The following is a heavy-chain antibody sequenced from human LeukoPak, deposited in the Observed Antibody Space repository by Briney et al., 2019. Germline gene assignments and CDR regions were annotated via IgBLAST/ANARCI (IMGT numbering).Heavy chain of an antibody. CDR1: GGSISSYY. CDR3: ARGAPLENWFDP. D-gene: IGHD1-1*01. CDR2: IYYSGST. Sequence: SETLSLTCTVSGGSISSYYWSWIRQPPGKGLEWIGYIYYSGSTNYNPSLKSRVTISVDTPKNQFSLKLSSVTAADTAVYYCARGAPLENWFDPWGQGTLVTVSS. V-gene: IGHV4-59*01. J-gene: IGHJ5*02.